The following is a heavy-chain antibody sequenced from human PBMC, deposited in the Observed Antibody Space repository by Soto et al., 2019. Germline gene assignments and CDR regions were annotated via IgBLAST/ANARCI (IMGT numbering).Heavy chain of an antibody. CDR1: GYTFTSYG. Sequence: QVQLVQSGAEVKKPGASVKVSCKASGYTFTSYGISWVRQAPGQGLEWMGWISAYNGNTNYAQKLQGRVTMTTDTTWSTGYMDLRRLRSDDARVYYCERESSRSCHDYWGQGKLVTVSS. CDR2: ISAYNGNT. V-gene: IGHV1-18*01. CDR3: ERESSRSCHDY. D-gene: IGHD6-13*01. J-gene: IGHJ4*02.